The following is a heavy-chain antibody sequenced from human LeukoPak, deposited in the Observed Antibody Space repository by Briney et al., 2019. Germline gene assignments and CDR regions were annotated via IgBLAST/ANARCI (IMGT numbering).Heavy chain of an antibody. V-gene: IGHV4-4*02. D-gene: IGHD6-13*01. Sequence: PSETLSLTCAVSGDSISSSNWWSWVRQPPGKGLEWIGEIYHSGSTNYNPSLKSRVTISVDKSKNHFSLKLTSVTAADTAVYYCARGRSWYPALDYWGQGTLVTVSS. J-gene: IGHJ4*02. CDR1: GDSISSSNW. CDR2: IYHSGST. CDR3: ARGRSWYPALDY.